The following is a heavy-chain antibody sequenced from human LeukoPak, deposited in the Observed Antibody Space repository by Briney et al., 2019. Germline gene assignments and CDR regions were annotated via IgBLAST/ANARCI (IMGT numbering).Heavy chain of an antibody. CDR2: IYYSGST. CDR3: AKDVEWLAHYYYYYMDV. D-gene: IGHD6-19*01. J-gene: IGHJ6*03. V-gene: IGHV4-39*07. CDR1: TFSTYW. Sequence: TFSTYWMSWVRQAPGKGLEWIGSIYYSGSTYYNPSLKSRVTISVDTSKNQFSLKLSSVTAADTAVYYCAKDVEWLAHYYYYYMDVWGKGTTVTVSS.